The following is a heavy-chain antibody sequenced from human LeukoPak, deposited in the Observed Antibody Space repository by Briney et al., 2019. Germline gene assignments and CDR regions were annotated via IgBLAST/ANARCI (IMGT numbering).Heavy chain of an antibody. CDR2: IYYHENT. CDR1: GGSISSSSDY. D-gene: IGHD1-1*01. V-gene: IGHV4-39*02. CDR3: ARRAYSAAYWKHFDY. Sequence: PSETLSLTCTVSGGSISSSSDYWGWIRQAPGKGLEWIGSIYYHENTYYNSSLKSRVTISVDTAKNHFSLKLNSVTAADMAVYFCARRAYSAAYWKHFDYWGQGTLVTVSS. J-gene: IGHJ4*02.